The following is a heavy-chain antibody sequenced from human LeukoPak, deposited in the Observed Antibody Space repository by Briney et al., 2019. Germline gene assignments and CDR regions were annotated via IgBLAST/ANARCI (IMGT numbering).Heavy chain of an antibody. CDR2: IRYDGSNK. J-gene: IGHJ3*02. CDR3: AKSSGWHQAYGAFDI. Sequence: GGSLRLSCAASGFTFSSYGMHWVRQAPGKGLEWVAFIRYDGSNKYYADSVKGRFTISRDNSKNTLYLQMNSLRAEDTAVYYCAKSSGWHQAYGAFDIWGQGTMVTVSS. CDR1: GFTFSSYG. V-gene: IGHV3-30*02. D-gene: IGHD6-19*01.